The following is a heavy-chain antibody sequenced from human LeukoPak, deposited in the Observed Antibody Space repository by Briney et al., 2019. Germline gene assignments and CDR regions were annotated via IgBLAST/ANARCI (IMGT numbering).Heavy chain of an antibody. D-gene: IGHD6-13*01. CDR3: ARSIAAAGGGGFDY. J-gene: IGHJ4*02. CDR1: GGSISSGSYY. CDR2: INHSGST. V-gene: IGHV4-39*07. Sequence: PSETLSLTCTVSGGSISSGSYYWSWIRQPPGKGLEWIGEINHSGSTNYNPSLKSRVTISVDTSKNQFSLKLSSVTAADTAVYYCARSIAAAGGGGFDYWGQGTLVTVSS.